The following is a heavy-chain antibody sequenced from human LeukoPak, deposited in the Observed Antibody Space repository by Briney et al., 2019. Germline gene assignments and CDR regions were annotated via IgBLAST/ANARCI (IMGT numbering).Heavy chain of an antibody. V-gene: IGHV3-30*19. Sequence: PGRSLRLSCAASGFTFSSYGMHWVRQAPGKGLEWVAVISYDGGNKYYADSVKGRFTISRDNSKNTLYLQMNSLRAEDTAVYYCARDSGYYDSSGYYAYWGQGTLVTVSS. J-gene: IGHJ4*02. D-gene: IGHD3-22*01. CDR1: GFTFSSYG. CDR2: ISYDGGNK. CDR3: ARDSGYYDSSGYYAY.